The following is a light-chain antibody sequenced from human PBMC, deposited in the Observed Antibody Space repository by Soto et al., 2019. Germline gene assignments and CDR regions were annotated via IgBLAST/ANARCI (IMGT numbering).Light chain of an antibody. CDR2: EVS. CDR1: SSDVGGYNY. J-gene: IGLJ2*01. Sequence: QSALTQPASVSGSPGQSITISCTGTSSDVGGYNYVSWYQQHPGKAPKLMIYEVSNRPSGVSNRFSGSKSGNTASLTISGRQAEDEADYYCSSYTSSSTSHVVFGGGTKLTVL. V-gene: IGLV2-14*01. CDR3: SSYTSSSTSHVV.